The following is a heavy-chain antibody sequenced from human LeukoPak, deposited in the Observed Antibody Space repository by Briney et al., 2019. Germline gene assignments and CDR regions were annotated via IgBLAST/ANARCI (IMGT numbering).Heavy chain of an antibody. V-gene: IGHV4-59*01. Sequence: KPSETLSLTCTVSGGSTSSYYWSWIRQPPGKGLEWIGYIYYSGSTNYNPSLKSRVTISVDTSKNQFSLKLSSVTAADTAVYYCARSWPMAAAGTHGGWFDPWGQGTLVTVSS. CDR3: ARSWPMAAAGTHGGWFDP. J-gene: IGHJ5*02. D-gene: IGHD6-13*01. CDR2: IYYSGST. CDR1: GGSTSSYY.